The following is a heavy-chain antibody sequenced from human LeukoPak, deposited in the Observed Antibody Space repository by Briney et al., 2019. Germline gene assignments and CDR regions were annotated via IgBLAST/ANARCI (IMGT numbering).Heavy chain of an antibody. Sequence: GGSLRLSCAASGFTFSSYVMSWVRQAPGKGLEWVSGISGSGDNTYYADSVKGRFTISRDNSKNTLYVQVNSLGTEDTAVYYCAKGSYYDSSGSFYFDYWGQGTLVTVSS. CDR3: AKGSYYDSSGSFYFDY. V-gene: IGHV3-23*01. CDR1: GFTFSSYV. J-gene: IGHJ4*02. CDR2: ISGSGDNT. D-gene: IGHD3-22*01.